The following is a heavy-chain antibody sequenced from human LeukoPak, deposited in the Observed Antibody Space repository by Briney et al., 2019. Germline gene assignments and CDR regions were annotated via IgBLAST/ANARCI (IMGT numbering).Heavy chain of an antibody. D-gene: IGHD4-17*01. Sequence: GGSLRLSCAASGFTFSSYGMHWVRQAPGKGLEWVAVISYDGSNKYYADSVKGRFTISRDNSKNTLYLQMNSLRAEDTAVYYCAKAGMTTVTTRVPLDYWGQGTLVTVSS. V-gene: IGHV3-30*18. J-gene: IGHJ4*02. CDR3: AKAGMTTVTTRVPLDY. CDR1: GFTFSSYG. CDR2: ISYDGSNK.